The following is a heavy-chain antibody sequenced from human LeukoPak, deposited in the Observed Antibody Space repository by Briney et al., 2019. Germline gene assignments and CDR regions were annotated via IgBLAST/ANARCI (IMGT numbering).Heavy chain of an antibody. CDR3: ARDRGNCSGGSCYPYYYYYYMDV. V-gene: IGHV4-4*07. J-gene: IGHJ6*03. Sequence: SETLSLTCTVSGGSISSYYWSWIRQPAGKGLEWIGRIYTSGSTNYNPSLKSRVTMSVDTSKNQFSLKLSSVTAADTAVYYCARDRGNCSGGSCYPYYYYYYMDVWGKGTTVTISS. CDR1: GGSISSYY. CDR2: IYTSGST. D-gene: IGHD2-15*01.